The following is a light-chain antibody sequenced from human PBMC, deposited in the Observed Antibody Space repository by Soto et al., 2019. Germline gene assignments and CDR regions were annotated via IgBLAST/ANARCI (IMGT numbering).Light chain of an antibody. Sequence: DIQMTQSPSTLSASVGDRVTITCRASQSISSWLAWYQQKPGKAPKLLIYKASSLESGVQSRFSGSGSGTEFTLTISSLQPDDFATYYCQQYNSYLITFGQGTRLEIK. CDR3: QQYNSYLIT. CDR2: KAS. J-gene: IGKJ5*01. V-gene: IGKV1-5*03. CDR1: QSISSW.